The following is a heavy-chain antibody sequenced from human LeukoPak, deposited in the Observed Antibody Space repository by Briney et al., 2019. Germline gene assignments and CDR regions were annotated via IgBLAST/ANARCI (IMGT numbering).Heavy chain of an antibody. CDR2: ISWNSGSI. D-gene: IGHD3-22*01. V-gene: IGHV3-9*01. Sequence: QPGRSLRLSCAASGFTFDDYAMHWVRHAPGKGLEWVSGISWNSGSIGYADSVKGRFTISRDNSKNTLYLQMNSLRAEDTAVYYCARGGGTYYYDSSGYRFDYWGQGTLVTVSS. CDR1: GFTFDDYA. CDR3: ARGGGTYYYDSSGYRFDY. J-gene: IGHJ4*02.